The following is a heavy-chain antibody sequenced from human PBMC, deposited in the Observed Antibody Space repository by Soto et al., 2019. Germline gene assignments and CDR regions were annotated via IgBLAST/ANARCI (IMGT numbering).Heavy chain of an antibody. CDR1: GGSISSGGYY. Sequence: SETLSLTCTVSGGSISSGGYYWSWIRQHPGKGLEWIGYIYYSGSTYYNPSLKSRVTISVDTSKNQFSLKLSSATAADTAVYYCARDTHYYDSSGYYPSWFDPWGQGTLVTVSS. CDR3: ARDTHYYDSSGYYPSWFDP. V-gene: IGHV4-31*03. CDR2: IYYSGST. D-gene: IGHD3-22*01. J-gene: IGHJ5*02.